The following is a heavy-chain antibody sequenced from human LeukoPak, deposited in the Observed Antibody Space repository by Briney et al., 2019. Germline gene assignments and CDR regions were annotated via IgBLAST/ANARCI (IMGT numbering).Heavy chain of an antibody. V-gene: IGHV3-30*03. J-gene: IGHJ4*02. CDR1: GFTFSSYG. CDR2: ISYDGSNK. Sequence: GGSLRLSCAASGFTFSSYGMHWVRQAPGKGLEWVAVISYDGSNKYYADSVKGRFTISRDNSKNTLYLQMNSLRAEDTAVYYCASTNYDSSAYFDYWGQGTLVTVSS. D-gene: IGHD3-22*01. CDR3: ASTNYDSSAYFDY.